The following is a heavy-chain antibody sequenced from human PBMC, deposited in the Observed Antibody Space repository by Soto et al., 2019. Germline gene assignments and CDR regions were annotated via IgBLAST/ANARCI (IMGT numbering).Heavy chain of an antibody. Sequence: GGSLRLSCAASGFTFDDYAMHWVRQAPGKGLEWVSGISWNSGSIGYADSVKGRFTISRDNAKNSLYLQMNSLRAEDTALYYCAKEQWLVGEHDAFXIWGQATMVTVSS. CDR3: AKEQWLVGEHDAFXI. D-gene: IGHD6-19*01. J-gene: IGHJ3*02. CDR2: ISWNSGSI. V-gene: IGHV3-9*01. CDR1: GFTFDDYA.